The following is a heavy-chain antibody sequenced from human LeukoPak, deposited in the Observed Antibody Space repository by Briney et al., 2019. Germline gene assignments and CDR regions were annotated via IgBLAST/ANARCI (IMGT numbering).Heavy chain of an antibody. CDR2: IKQDGSEK. Sequence: GGSLRLSCAASGFNFNTYWMSWVRQAPGKGLEWVANIKQDGSEKFYVDSMKGRFTISRDNSKNSLYLQMNSLRAEDTAVYYCARGRNLGDYWGQGTLVTVSS. CDR1: GFNFNTYW. J-gene: IGHJ4*02. V-gene: IGHV3-7*01. D-gene: IGHD3-10*01. CDR3: ARGRNLGDY.